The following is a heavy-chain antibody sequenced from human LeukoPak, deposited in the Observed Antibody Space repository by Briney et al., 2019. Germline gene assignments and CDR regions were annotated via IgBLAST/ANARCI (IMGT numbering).Heavy chain of an antibody. Sequence: GASVKVSCKASGYTLSNYGLSWVRQAPGQGLEWMGWISAYNGDTHYAQTVQGRVTMTRDTPTSTAYMEVRSLRSDDTAVYYCARDFEHCTTSSCYALFDYWGQGTLVTVSS. J-gene: IGHJ4*02. D-gene: IGHD2-2*01. V-gene: IGHV1-18*01. CDR2: ISAYNGDT. CDR3: ARDFEHCTTSSCYALFDY. CDR1: GYTLSNYG.